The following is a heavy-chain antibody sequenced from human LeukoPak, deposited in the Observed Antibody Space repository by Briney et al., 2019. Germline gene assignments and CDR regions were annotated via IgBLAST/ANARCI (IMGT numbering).Heavy chain of an antibody. V-gene: IGHV1-18*01. Sequence: GASVKVSCKASGYTFTSYGISWVRQAPGQGLEWMGWISAYNGNTNYAQKLQGRVTMTTDTSTSTAYMELRSLRSDDTAVYYCARDVSSIAAPNWFDPWGQGTLVTVSS. CDR3: ARDVSSIAAPNWFDP. D-gene: IGHD6-6*01. J-gene: IGHJ5*02. CDR2: ISAYNGNT. CDR1: GYTFTSYG.